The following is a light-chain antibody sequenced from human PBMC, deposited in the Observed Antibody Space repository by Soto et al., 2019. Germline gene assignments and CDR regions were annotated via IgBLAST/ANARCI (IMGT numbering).Light chain of an antibody. Sequence: DIQMTQSPSSLSASVGDRVTITCRASQSISSYLNWYQQKPGKAPKLLIYAASSLQSGVPSRFSGRGSGTDFSLTISNLQPEDFATYYCQQSYSIVRTFGQGTEVEIK. CDR2: AAS. CDR3: QQSYSIVRT. CDR1: QSISSY. V-gene: IGKV1-39*01. J-gene: IGKJ1*01.